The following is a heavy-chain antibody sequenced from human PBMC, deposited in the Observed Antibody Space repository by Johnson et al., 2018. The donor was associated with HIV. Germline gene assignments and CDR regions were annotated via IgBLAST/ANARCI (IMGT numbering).Heavy chain of an antibody. CDR1: GFTFSSYA. CDR3: ASSWGNAFDI. V-gene: IGHV3-30-3*01. CDR2: ISYDGGNK. J-gene: IGHJ3*02. D-gene: IGHD7-27*01. Sequence: QVQLVESGGGVVQPGRSLRLSCAASGFTFSSYAMHWVRQAPGKGLEWVAVISYDGGNKYYGDSVKGRFTISRDNSKNTLYLQMNSLRAEDTAVYYCASSWGNAFDIWGQGTMVTVSS.